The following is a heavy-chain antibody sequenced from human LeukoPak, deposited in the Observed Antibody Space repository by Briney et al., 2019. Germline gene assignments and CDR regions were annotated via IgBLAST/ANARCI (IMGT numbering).Heavy chain of an antibody. CDR2: IIPIFGTA. CDR1: GGTFNRYA. J-gene: IGHJ4*02. CDR3: ARRAVNYDSSPLREDFDY. Sequence: AASVKVSCKASGGTFNRYAISWVRQAPGQGLEWMGGIIPIFGTANYAQKFQGRVTITADESTSTAYMELSSLRSEDTAVYYCARRAVNYDSSPLREDFDYWGQGTLVTVSS. D-gene: IGHD3-22*01. V-gene: IGHV1-69*13.